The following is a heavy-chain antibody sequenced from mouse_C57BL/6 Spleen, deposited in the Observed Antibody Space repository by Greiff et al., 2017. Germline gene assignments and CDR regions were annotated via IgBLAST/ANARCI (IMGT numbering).Heavy chain of an antibody. Sequence: QVHVKQSGPELVKPGASVKISCKASGYAFSSSWMNWVKQRPGKGLEWIGRIYPGDGDTNYNGKFKGKATLTADKSSSTAYMQLSSLTSEDSAVYFCARSGYYGDWYFDVWGTGTTVTVSS. J-gene: IGHJ1*03. CDR2: IYPGDGDT. CDR1: GYAFSSSW. D-gene: IGHD2-3*01. CDR3: ARSGYYGDWYFDV. V-gene: IGHV1-82*01.